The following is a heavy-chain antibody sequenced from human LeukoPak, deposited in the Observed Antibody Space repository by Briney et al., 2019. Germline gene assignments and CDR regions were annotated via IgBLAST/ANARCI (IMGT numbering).Heavy chain of an antibody. CDR1: GFTFDDYA. J-gene: IGHJ4*02. CDR3: AKAISSGTHFDY. V-gene: IGHV3-9*01. D-gene: IGHD6-19*01. CDR2: ISRNSGSI. Sequence: GGSLRLSCAASGFTFDDYAMHWVRQAPGKGLEWVSGISRNSGSIGYADSVKGRFTISRDNAKNSLYLQMNSLRAEDTALYYCAKAISSGTHFDYWGQGTLVTVSS.